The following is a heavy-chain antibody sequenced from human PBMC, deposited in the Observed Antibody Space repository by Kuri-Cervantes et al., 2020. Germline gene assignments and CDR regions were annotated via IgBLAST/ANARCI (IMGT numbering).Heavy chain of an antibody. J-gene: IGHJ3*02. D-gene: IGHD1-1*01. CDR3: ARVNVNDALDI. CDR1: RFTFSTYN. V-gene: IGHV3-21*01. Sequence: ETLSLTCTASRFTFSTYNMNWVRQAPGKGLEWVSSISSSSSYIYYADSVKGRFTISRDNAKSSLYLQMNSLRADDTAVYYCARVNVNDALDIWAQGTMVTVSS. CDR2: ISSSSSYI.